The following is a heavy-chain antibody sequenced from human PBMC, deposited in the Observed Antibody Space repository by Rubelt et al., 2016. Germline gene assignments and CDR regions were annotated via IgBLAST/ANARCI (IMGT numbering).Heavy chain of an antibody. D-gene: IGHD5-12*01. CDR1: GGTFSSYA. Sequence: QVQLVQSGAEVKKPGSSVKVSCKASGGTFSSYAISWVRQAPGQGLEWMGRIIPILGIVNSARKFQGRVTITAGKSTSSAYMELSSLRSEDTAVYYCARDRDGYEKIDYWGQGTLVTVSS. CDR3: ARDRDGYEKIDY. V-gene: IGHV1-69*04. J-gene: IGHJ4*02. CDR2: IIPILGIV.